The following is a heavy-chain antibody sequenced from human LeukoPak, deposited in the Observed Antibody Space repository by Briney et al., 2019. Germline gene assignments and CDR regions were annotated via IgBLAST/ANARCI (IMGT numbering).Heavy chain of an antibody. D-gene: IGHD3-10*01. CDR3: ARWDGSGSYPIDY. Sequence: SVKVSCKASGGTFSSYAISWVRQAPGRGLKWMGGIIPIFGTANYAQKFQGRVTITADESTSTAYMELSSLRSEDTAVYYCARWDGSGSYPIDYWGQGTLVTVSS. CDR2: IIPIFGTA. J-gene: IGHJ4*02. V-gene: IGHV1-69*13. CDR1: GGTFSSYA.